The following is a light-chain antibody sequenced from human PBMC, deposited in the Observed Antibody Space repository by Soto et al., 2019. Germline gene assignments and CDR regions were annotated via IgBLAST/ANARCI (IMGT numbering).Light chain of an antibody. CDR3: QQYNKWPIT. CDR1: QSVGSN. J-gene: IGKJ5*01. V-gene: IGKV3-15*01. CDR2: RAS. Sequence: EIVFTQSPATLSVSPGEGATLSCRASQSVGSNLAWYQQKPGQAPRLLICRASTRAAGLPDRFSGSGSGTEFTLTISSLQSEDFAVYYCQQYNKWPITFGQGTRLEI.